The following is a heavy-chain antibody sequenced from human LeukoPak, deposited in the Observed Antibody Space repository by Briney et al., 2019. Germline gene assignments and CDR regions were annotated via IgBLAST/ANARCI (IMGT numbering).Heavy chain of an antibody. V-gene: IGHV3-23*01. D-gene: IGHD5-12*01. Sequence: GGSLRLTCAASGFTFSCFAMAWVRQAPGKGLGWVSAITGSGASTYYAESVKGRFTISRDNSKNTLYLQMNSLRAEDTAVYYCATGYSGYDYNWFDPWGQGTLVTVSS. CDR3: ATGYSGYDYNWFDP. J-gene: IGHJ5*02. CDR1: GFTFSCFA. CDR2: ITGSGAST.